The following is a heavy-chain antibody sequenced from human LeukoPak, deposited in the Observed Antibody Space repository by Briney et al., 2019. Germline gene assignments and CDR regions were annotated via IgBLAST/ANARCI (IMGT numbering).Heavy chain of an antibody. CDR1: GFTFTTYG. CDR2: ISSTSGSI. V-gene: IGHV3-48*01. CDR3: ARDHVATNLDY. J-gene: IGHJ4*02. D-gene: IGHD5-24*01. Sequence: GSLRLSCAASGFTFTTYGMNWVRQAPGKGLEWVSYISSTSGSIYYADSVKGGFTISRDNAKNSLYLQMNSLRAEDTTVYYCARDHVATNLDYWGQGTLVTVSS.